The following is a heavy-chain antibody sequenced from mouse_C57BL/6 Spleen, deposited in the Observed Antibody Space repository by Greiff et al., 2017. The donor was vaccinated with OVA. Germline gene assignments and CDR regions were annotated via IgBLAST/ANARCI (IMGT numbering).Heavy chain of an antibody. CDR2: IFPGSGST. CDR3: ARGAAYDSWYFDV. CDR1: GYTFTDYY. J-gene: IGHJ1*03. D-gene: IGHD2-4*01. V-gene: IGHV1-75*01. Sequence: QVHVKQSGPELVKPGASVKISCKASGYTFTDYYINWVKQRPGQGLEWIGWIFPGSGSTYYNEKFKGKATLTVDKSSSTAYMLLSSLTSEDSAVYFCARGAAYDSWYFDVWGTGTTVTVSS.